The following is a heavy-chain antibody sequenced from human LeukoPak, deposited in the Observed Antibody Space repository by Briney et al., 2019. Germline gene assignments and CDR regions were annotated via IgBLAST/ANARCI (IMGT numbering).Heavy chain of an antibody. CDR1: GYTLTELS. Sequence: ASVKVSCKVSGYTLTELSMLWVRQAPGKGLEWMGGFDPEDGETIYAQKFQGRVTMTEDTSTDTAYMELSSLRSEDTAVYYCATDLPAIVATTPFDYWGQGTLVTVSS. D-gene: IGHD5-12*01. V-gene: IGHV1-24*01. CDR3: ATDLPAIVATTPFDY. CDR2: FDPEDGET. J-gene: IGHJ4*02.